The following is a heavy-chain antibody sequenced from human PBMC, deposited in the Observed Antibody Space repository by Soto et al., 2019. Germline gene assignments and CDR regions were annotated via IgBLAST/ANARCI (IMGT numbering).Heavy chain of an antibody. CDR1: GGSISSSSYY. CDR3: ARHRREYYGPWGMDV. CDR2: IYYSGST. V-gene: IGHV4-39*01. Sequence: QLQLQESGPGLVKPSETLSLTCTVSGGSISSSSYYWGWIRQPPGKGLEWIGSIYYSGSTYYNPSLKSRVTISVDTSKNQFSLKLSSVTAADTAVYYCARHRREYYGPWGMDVWGQGTTVTVSS. J-gene: IGHJ6*02. D-gene: IGHD3-10*01.